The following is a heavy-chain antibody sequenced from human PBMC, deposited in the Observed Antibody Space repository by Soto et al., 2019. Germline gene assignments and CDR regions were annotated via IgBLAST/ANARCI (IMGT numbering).Heavy chain of an antibody. CDR2: ISSSSSTI. D-gene: IGHD2-2*02. V-gene: IGHV3-48*01. CDR1: GFTFSSYS. Sequence: GGSLRLSCAASGFTFSSYSMNWVRQAPGKGLEWVSYISSSSSTIYYADSVKGRFTISRDNAKNSLYLQMNSLRAEDTAVYYCESGGCSSTSCYSNWGQGTLVTVSS. CDR3: ESGGCSSTSCYSN. J-gene: IGHJ4*02.